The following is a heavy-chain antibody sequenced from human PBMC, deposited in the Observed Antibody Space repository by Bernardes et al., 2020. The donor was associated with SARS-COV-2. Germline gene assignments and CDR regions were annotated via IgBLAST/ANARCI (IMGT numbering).Heavy chain of an antibody. Sequence: GGSLRLCCAASGFTFDDYAMHWVRQAPGKGLEWVSGISWNSGSIGYADSVKGRFTISRDNAKNSLYLQMNSLRAEDTALYYCAKDGAFDIWGQGTMVTVSS. J-gene: IGHJ3*02. V-gene: IGHV3-9*01. CDR3: AKDGAFDI. CDR2: ISWNSGSI. CDR1: GFTFDDYA.